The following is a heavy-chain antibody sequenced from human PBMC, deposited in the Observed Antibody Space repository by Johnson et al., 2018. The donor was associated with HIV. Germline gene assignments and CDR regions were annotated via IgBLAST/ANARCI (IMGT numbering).Heavy chain of an antibody. CDR1: GFTFSDYY. CDR3: ANGWFSGAFDI. J-gene: IGHJ3*02. Sequence: QMQLVESGGGLVKPGGSLRLSCSASGFTFSDYYMSWVRQAPGKGLEWVAVISYDGSNKYYADSVKGRFTISRDNSKNTLYLQMNSLRAEDTAVYYCANGWFSGAFDIWGQGTMVTVSS. D-gene: IGHD3-10*01. V-gene: IGHV3-30*18. CDR2: ISYDGSNK.